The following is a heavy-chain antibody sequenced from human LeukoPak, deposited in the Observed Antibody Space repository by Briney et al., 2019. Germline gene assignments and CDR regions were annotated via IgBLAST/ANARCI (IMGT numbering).Heavy chain of an antibody. D-gene: IGHD3-16*01. CDR1: GFTFSTYG. CDR3: ARDYVAESSVGY. J-gene: IGHJ4*02. CDR2: IRFDGSNK. V-gene: IGHV3-30*02. Sequence: GGSLRLSCAASGFTFSTYGMHWVRQAPGKGLEWVTFIRFDGSNKYYSDSVKGRFTISRDNAKNSLYLQMNSLRSEDTAVYYCARDYVAESSVGYWGQGTLVTVSS.